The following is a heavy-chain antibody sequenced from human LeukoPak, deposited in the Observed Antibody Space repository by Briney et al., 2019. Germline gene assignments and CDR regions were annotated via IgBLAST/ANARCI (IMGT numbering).Heavy chain of an antibody. Sequence: SVKVSCKASGGTFTSDAISWVRQAPGQGLEWMGGIIPIFGTANYAQKFQGRVTITADESTSTAYMELSSLRSEDTAVYYCARARDDYYDSSGYYYGAFDIWGQGTMVTVSS. CDR2: IIPIFGTA. CDR3: ARARDDYYDSSGYYYGAFDI. CDR1: GGTFTSDA. V-gene: IGHV1-69*13. J-gene: IGHJ3*02. D-gene: IGHD3-22*01.